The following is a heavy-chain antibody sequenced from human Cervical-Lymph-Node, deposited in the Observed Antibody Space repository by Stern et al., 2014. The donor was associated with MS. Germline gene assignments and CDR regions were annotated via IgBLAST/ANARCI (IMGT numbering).Heavy chain of an antibody. Sequence: EVQLVQSGAEVKMPGESLKISCQGFGYPFSTFWIAWVRQMPGNGLEWMGIVYPTNSETRYSPSFQGQVTVSADTSITTAYLQWSSLKASDTAIYFCARLTGYFGSSVHMDVWGQGTTVTVAS. CDR2: VYPTNSET. J-gene: IGHJ6*02. V-gene: IGHV5-51*03. CDR1: GYPFSTFW. CDR3: ARLTGYFGSSVHMDV. D-gene: IGHD2-15*01.